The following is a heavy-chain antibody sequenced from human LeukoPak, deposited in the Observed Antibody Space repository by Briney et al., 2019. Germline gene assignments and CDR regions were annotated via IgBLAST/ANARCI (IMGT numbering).Heavy chain of an antibody. CDR1: GITVNTNY. CDR3: TTSGWRWLRNFLAKYYFDY. V-gene: IGHV3-15*01. Sequence: PGGSLRLSCAASGITVNTNYMSWVRQAPGKGLEWVGRIKSKTDGGTTDYAAPVKGRFTISRDDSKNTLYLQMNSLKTEDTAVYYCTTSGWRWLRNFLAKYYFDYWGQGTLVTVSS. J-gene: IGHJ4*02. D-gene: IGHD5-12*01. CDR2: IKSKTDGGTT.